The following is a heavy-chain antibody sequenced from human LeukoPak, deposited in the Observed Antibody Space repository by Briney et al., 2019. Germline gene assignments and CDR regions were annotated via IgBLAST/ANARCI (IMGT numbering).Heavy chain of an antibody. J-gene: IGHJ5*01. Sequence: PGGSLRLSWAASGFTFNSYTVNWVRQVSGKGLEWGSSISSSSYIYYSDSVKGRFTVSRDNGKRSLYLHMNSLRAEDTAMYYCARRESSYCSGGCYFASWGQGTLVTISS. D-gene: IGHD2-21*02. CDR2: ISSSSYI. CDR3: ARRESSYCSGGCYFAS. V-gene: IGHV3-21*01. CDR1: GFTFNSYT.